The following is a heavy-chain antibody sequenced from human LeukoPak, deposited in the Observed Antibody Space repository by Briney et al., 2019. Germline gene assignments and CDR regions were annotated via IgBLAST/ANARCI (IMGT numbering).Heavy chain of an antibody. D-gene: IGHD2-2*02. CDR2: IYHSAST. Sequence: PSETLSLTCTVSGYSISSGYYWGWIRQPPEKGLEWIGSIYHSASTYYNPSLKSRVTISVDTSKNQFSLKLSSVTAADTAVYYCARDGPDIVVVPAAILPLDYWGQGTLVTVSS. V-gene: IGHV4-38-2*02. J-gene: IGHJ4*02. CDR3: ARDGPDIVVVPAAILPLDY. CDR1: GYSISSGYY.